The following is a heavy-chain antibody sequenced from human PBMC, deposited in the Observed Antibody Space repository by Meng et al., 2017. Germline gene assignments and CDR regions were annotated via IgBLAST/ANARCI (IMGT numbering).Heavy chain of an antibody. CDR3: AREAGSLEAFDI. CDR2: IYYSGST. V-gene: IGHV4-39*07. D-gene: IGHD1-26*01. Sequence: SETLSLTCTVSGGSISSGSYYWGWIRQPPGKGLEWIGSIYYSGSTYYNPSLKSRVTISVDTSKNQFSLKLSSVTAADTAVYYCAREAGSLEAFDIWGQGTMVTVSS. J-gene: IGHJ3*02. CDR1: GGSISSGSYY.